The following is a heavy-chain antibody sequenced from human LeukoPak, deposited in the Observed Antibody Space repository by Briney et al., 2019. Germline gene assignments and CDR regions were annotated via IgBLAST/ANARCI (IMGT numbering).Heavy chain of an antibody. J-gene: IGHJ4*02. D-gene: IGHD4-17*01. V-gene: IGHV3-23*01. CDR1: GFTFSSYA. Sequence: GGSLRFSCAVSGFTFSSYAMSWVRQAPGKGLEWVSGISGGGGSIHYADSVKGRFTISRDNSMNTLYLQMNSLRGEDTAVYYCARYRSVTTGKRFFDYWGQGTLVTVSS. CDR3: ARYRSVTTGKRFFDY. CDR2: ISGGGGSI.